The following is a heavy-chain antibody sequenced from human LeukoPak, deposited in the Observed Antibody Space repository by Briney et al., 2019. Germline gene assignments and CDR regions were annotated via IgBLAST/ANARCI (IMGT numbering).Heavy chain of an antibody. CDR2: ISSSGSTI. V-gene: IGHV3-11*01. CDR3: ARRDVDSALDY. J-gene: IGHJ4*02. Sequence: GGTLRLSCAASGFTFSDYYMSGIRQAPARGVQGVSYISSSGSTIYYADSVKGRFTISRDNAKNSLYLQMNSLRAEDTAVYYCARRDVDSALDYWGQGTLVTVSS. D-gene: IGHD5-18*01. CDR1: GFTFSDYY.